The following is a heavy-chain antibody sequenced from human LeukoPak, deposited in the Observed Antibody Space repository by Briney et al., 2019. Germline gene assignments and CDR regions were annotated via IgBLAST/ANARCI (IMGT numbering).Heavy chain of an antibody. CDR1: GGSFSGHY. CDR2: INHRGST. D-gene: IGHD3-10*01. CDR3: ARHGPGDRRAFDI. Sequence: SETLSLTCAVYGGSFSGHYGSWIRQPPGKGLEWIGEINHRGSTSYNPSLKSRVTISVDTSKNQFSLNLSSVTVADTAVYYCARHGPGDRRAFDIWGQGTMVTVSS. J-gene: IGHJ3*02. V-gene: IGHV4-34*01.